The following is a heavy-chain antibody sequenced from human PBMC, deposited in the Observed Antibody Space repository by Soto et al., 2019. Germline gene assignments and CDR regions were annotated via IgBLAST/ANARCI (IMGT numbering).Heavy chain of an antibody. CDR2: TSYDGSSE. CDR1: GFFLSDYG. V-gene: IGHV3-33*05. Sequence: QVQLVESGGGVAQSGGSLTLSCTVSGFFLSDYGMHWVRQAPGKGLEWVAATSYDGSSEYYSDSVKDRFTTSRDNSKNTVYLHMNRLRAEDKGLYYCARGGGLNQLLSGSDHWGQGTLVTVSS. D-gene: IGHD1-26*01. J-gene: IGHJ4*02. CDR3: ARGGGLNQLLSGSDH.